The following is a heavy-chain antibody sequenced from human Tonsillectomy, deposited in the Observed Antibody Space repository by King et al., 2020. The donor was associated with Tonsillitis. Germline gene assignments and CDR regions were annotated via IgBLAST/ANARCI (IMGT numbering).Heavy chain of an antibody. CDR3: AKDMYSTSSNVDS. D-gene: IGHD6-6*01. V-gene: IGHV3-23*04. Sequence: VQLVESGGGLVQPGGSLRLSCATSGFTFSTYAMSWVRQAPGKGLVWVSAISGSGSGTYYADSVKGRFTISRDTSKNTLYLQMNSLRAEDTAVYYWAKDMYSTSSNVDSWGQGTLVTVSS. J-gene: IGHJ4*02. CDR2: ISGSGSGT. CDR1: GFTFSTYA.